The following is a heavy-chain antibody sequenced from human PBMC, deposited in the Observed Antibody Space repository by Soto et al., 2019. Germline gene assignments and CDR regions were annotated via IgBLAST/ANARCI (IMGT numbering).Heavy chain of an antibody. CDR2: IGTAGDT. Sequence: EVQLVESGGGLVQPGGSLRLSCAASGFTFSSYDMHWVRQATGKGVEWVSAIGTAGDTYYPGSVKGRFTISRENAKNSVYLQMNSLRAGDTAVYYCARGGQQLVSGYYGMDVWGQGTTVTVSS. V-gene: IGHV3-13*04. J-gene: IGHJ6*02. D-gene: IGHD6-13*01. CDR3: ARGGQQLVSGYYGMDV. CDR1: GFTFSSYD.